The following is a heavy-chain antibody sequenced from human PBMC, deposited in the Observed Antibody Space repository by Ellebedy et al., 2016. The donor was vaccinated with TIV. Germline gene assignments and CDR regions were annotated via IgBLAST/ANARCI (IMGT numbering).Heavy chain of an antibody. CDR3: ARVGGDWVEDYYYYGMDV. Sequence: GESLKISXAASGFTFSSFSMKWVRQAPGKGLEWVSSISSSSSYIYYADSVKGRFTISRDNAKNSLYLQMNSLRAEDTAVYYCARVGGDWVEDYYYYGMDVWGQGTTVTVSS. D-gene: IGHD3/OR15-3a*01. CDR1: GFTFSSFS. CDR2: ISSSSSYI. J-gene: IGHJ6*02. V-gene: IGHV3-21*01.